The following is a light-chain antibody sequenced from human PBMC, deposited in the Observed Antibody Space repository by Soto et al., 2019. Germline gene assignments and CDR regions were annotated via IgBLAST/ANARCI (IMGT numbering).Light chain of an antibody. CDR1: RSVSSSY. V-gene: IGKV3-20*01. Sequence: EIVLTQSPGTLSLSPGERATLSCRASRSVSSSYLAWYQQKPGQAPRLLIYGASSRATGIPDRFSGSGSGTNFTLTISRLEPEDFEVYYCQQYGSSPRTFGQGIKVEIK. J-gene: IGKJ1*01. CDR2: GAS. CDR3: QQYGSSPRT.